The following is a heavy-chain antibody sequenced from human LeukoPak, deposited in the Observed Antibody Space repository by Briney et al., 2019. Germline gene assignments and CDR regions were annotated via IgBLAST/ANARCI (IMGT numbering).Heavy chain of an antibody. CDR1: GYTFTSYY. CDR2: INPSGGST. J-gene: IGHJ4*02. V-gene: IGHV1-46*01. D-gene: IGHD3-3*01. Sequence: GASVKVSCKASGYTFTSYYMHWVRQAPGQGLEWMGIINPSGGSTSYAQKFQGRVTMTTDTSTSTAYMELRSLSSDDTAVYYCARDRGSGYDPSVGYDYWGQGTLVTVSS. CDR3: ARDRGSGYDPSVGYDY.